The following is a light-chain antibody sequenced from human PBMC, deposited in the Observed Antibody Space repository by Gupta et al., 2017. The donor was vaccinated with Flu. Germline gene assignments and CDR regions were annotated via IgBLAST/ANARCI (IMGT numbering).Light chain of an antibody. J-gene: IGKJ1*01. CDR3: QQYGSSPET. CDR2: GAS. CDR1: QSVRSSR. Sequence: IVLTQSPGTLSLSPGQRATLSCRASQSVRSSRLAWYQQRPGQAPRLLSYGASSRVTDIPDRCSGSGSVTDFSLTISRLEPEDFAVYYCQQYGSSPETFGQGTKVEI. V-gene: IGKV3-20*01.